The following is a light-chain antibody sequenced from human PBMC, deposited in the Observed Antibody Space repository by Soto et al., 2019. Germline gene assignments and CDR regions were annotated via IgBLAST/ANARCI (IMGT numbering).Light chain of an antibody. V-gene: IGKV4-1*01. Sequence: DIVMTQSPDSLAVSLGERATINCKSSQSVLYSSNNKNYLAWYQQKPGQPPKLLIYWAATREFGVPDRFSGSGSGTDFTLTISRLEPEDFAVYYCQQYGSSSWTFGQGTKVDIK. CDR2: WAA. CDR3: QQYGSSSWT. CDR1: QSVLYSSNNKNY. J-gene: IGKJ1*01.